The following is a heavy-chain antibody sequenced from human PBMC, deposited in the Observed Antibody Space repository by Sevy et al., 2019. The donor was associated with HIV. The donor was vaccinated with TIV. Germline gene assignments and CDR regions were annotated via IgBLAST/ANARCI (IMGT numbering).Heavy chain of an antibody. Sequence: GGSLRLSCAASGFTFSTSTMNWVRQAPGKGLEWVSLMTSSGSYILYADSVKGRFTISRDNAKNSVFLQMNSLRVEDTDVTYGVRDEWNYWGQGTLVTVSS. CDR3: VRDEWNY. J-gene: IGHJ4*02. D-gene: IGHD3-3*01. V-gene: IGHV3-21*01. CDR1: GFTFSTST. CDR2: MTSSGSYI.